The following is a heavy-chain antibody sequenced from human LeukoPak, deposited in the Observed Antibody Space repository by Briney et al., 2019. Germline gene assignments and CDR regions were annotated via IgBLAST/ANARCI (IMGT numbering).Heavy chain of an antibody. J-gene: IGHJ5*02. Sequence: SETLSLTCTVSGGSVSSGSYYWSWIRQPPGKGLEWIGYINYSGSTNYNPSLKSRVTISVDTSKNQFSLKLSSVTAADTAVYYCARVVGPSVVPAAFNWFDPWGQGTLVTVSS. CDR2: INYSGST. V-gene: IGHV4-61*01. D-gene: IGHD2-2*01. CDR3: ARVVGPSVVPAAFNWFDP. CDR1: GGSVSSGSYY.